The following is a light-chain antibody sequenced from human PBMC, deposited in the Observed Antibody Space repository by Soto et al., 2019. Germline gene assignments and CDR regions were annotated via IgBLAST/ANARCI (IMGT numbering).Light chain of an antibody. V-gene: IGLV2-11*01. J-gene: IGLJ1*01. CDR2: DVS. Sequence: QSVLTQPRSVSGSPGQSVTISCTGTSSDVGGYNYVSWYQHHPGKAPKLMIYDVSKRPSGVPDRFSGSKSGNTASLTISGLQAEDEADYYCCSYAGSSTSLYVFGTGTKLTVL. CDR1: SSDVGGYNY. CDR3: CSYAGSSTSLYV.